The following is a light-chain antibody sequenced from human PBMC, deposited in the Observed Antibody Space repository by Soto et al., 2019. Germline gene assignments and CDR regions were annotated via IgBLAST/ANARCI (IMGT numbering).Light chain of an antibody. CDR1: QSVRSF. Sequence: EIGLTQSPATMSLSPGERATLSCRASQSVRSFLAWYQQKPGQAPRLLIYDASNRATGVPGRFSGSGSGTDLTLTISRLEPEDFAVYYCQQRSSWPPALSFGGGTKVE. CDR3: QQRSSWPPALS. CDR2: DAS. V-gene: IGKV3-11*01. J-gene: IGKJ4*01.